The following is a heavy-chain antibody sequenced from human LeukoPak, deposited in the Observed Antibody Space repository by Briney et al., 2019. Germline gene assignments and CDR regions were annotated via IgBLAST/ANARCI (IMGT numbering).Heavy chain of an antibody. CDR3: ARYCSSTSCPEFDI. J-gene: IGHJ3*02. D-gene: IGHD2-2*01. V-gene: IGHV1-8*03. Sequence: ASVKVSCKASGYTFTSYDINRVRQATGQGLEWMGWMNPNSGNTGYAQKFQGRVTITRNTSISTAYMELSSLRSEDTAVYYCARYCSSTSCPEFDIWGQGTMVTVSS. CDR1: GYTFTSYD. CDR2: MNPNSGNT.